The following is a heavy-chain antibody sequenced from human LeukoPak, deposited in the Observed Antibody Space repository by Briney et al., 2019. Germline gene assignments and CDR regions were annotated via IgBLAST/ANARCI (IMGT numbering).Heavy chain of an antibody. V-gene: IGHV3-48*03. J-gene: IGHJ4*02. Sequence: GGSLRLSCAASGFTFSSYEMNWVRQAPGKGLEWVSYISSSGSTIYYADSVKGRFTISRDNAKNSLYLQMNSLRAEDTAVYYCAREYYYDSSGYYNPYLDYWGQGTLVTVSS. CDR3: AREYYYDSSGYYNPYLDY. CDR1: GFTFSSYE. CDR2: ISSSGSTI. D-gene: IGHD3-22*01.